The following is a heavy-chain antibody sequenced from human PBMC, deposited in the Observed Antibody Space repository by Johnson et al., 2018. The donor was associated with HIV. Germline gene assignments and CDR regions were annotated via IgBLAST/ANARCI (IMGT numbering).Heavy chain of an antibody. CDR3: ARATAYGGRVDGFDI. J-gene: IGHJ3*02. V-gene: IGHV3-20*04. D-gene: IGHD4-23*01. CDR2: INWNGGST. Sequence: VQLVESGGGVVRPGGSLRLSCAASGFTFDDYGMSWVRQAPGKGLEWVSGINWNGGSTTYADSVKGRFTISRDNAKNSLDLQMNSLRGEDTALYYCARATAYGGRVDGFDIWGQGTMVNVSS. CDR1: GFTFDDYG.